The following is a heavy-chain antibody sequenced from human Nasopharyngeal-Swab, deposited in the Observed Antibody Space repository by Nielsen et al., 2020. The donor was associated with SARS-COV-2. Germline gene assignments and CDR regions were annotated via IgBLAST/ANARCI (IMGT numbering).Heavy chain of an antibody. CDR3: VLETYGSYYYYYMDV. V-gene: IGHV3-21*04. CDR2: ISSSSSYI. J-gene: IGHJ6*03. D-gene: IGHD4-17*01. Sequence: WIRQPPGKGLEWVSSISSSSSYIYYADSVKGRFTISRDNAKNSLYLQMNSLKTEDTAVYYCVLETYGSYYYYYMDVWGKGTTVTVSS.